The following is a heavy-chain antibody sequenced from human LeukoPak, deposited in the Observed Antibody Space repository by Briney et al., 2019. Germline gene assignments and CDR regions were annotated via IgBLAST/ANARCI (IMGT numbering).Heavy chain of an antibody. V-gene: IGHV3-48*03. Sequence: GGSLRLSCAASGFTFSSYEMNWVRQAPGKGLEWVSYISSSGSTIYYADSVEGRFTISRDNSKNTLYLQMNSLRAEDTAVYYCARDLYSSGWYEPFYGMDVWGQGTTVTVSS. J-gene: IGHJ6*02. D-gene: IGHD6-19*01. CDR1: GFTFSSYE. CDR3: ARDLYSSGWYEPFYGMDV. CDR2: ISSSGSTI.